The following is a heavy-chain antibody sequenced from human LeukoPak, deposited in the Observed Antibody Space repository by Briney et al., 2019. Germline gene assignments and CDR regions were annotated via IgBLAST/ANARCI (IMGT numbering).Heavy chain of an antibody. D-gene: IGHD4-11*01. J-gene: IGHJ6*03. CDR1: GGSISSYY. CDR3: ARSTGTTVFSMGVRNYCYYMDV. Sequence: PSETLSLTCTVSGGSISSYYWSWIRQPAGKGLEWIGRIYTSGSTNYNPSLKSRVTMSVDTSKNQFSLKLSSVTAADTAVYYCARSTGTTVFSMGVRNYCYYMDVWGKGTTVTVSS. CDR2: IYTSGST. V-gene: IGHV4-4*07.